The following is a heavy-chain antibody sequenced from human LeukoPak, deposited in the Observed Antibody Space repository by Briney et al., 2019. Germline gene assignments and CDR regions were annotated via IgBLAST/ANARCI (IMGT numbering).Heavy chain of an antibody. J-gene: IGHJ4*02. CDR3: ARDYYDSSGYDYCFDY. CDR2: ISSSGSTI. V-gene: IGHV3-11*04. Sequence: GGSLKLSCAASGFTFSDYYMSWIRQAPGKGLEWVSYISSSGSTIYYADSVKGRFTISRDNAKNSLYLQMNSLRAEDTAVYYCARDYYDSSGYDYCFDYWGQGTLVTVSS. D-gene: IGHD3-22*01. CDR1: GFTFSDYY.